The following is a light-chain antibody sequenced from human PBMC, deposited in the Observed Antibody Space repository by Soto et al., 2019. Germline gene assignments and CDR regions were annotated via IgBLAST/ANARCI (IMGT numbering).Light chain of an antibody. Sequence: QSVLTQPPSVSGTPGQRVTISCSGSSSNLGSNYVYWYQQLPGTAPKLLIYRNNQRPSGVPDRFSGSKSGTSASLAISGLRSEDEADYYCAAWDDSLSGHWVFGGGTKVTVL. CDR1: SSNLGSNY. J-gene: IGLJ3*02. V-gene: IGLV1-47*01. CDR3: AAWDDSLSGHWV. CDR2: RNN.